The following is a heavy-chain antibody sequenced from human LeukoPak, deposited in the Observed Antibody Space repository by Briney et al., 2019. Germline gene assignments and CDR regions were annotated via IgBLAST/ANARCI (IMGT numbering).Heavy chain of an antibody. V-gene: IGHV3-23*01. J-gene: IGHJ4*02. Sequence: GGSLRLSCAASGFTFSSYAMSWVRQAPGKGLEWVSAISGSGGSTYYADSVKGRFTISRDNSKNTLYLQMNSLRAEDTAVYYCAKRKYYYDSSGSLDYWGQGTLVTVSS. D-gene: IGHD3-22*01. CDR1: GFTFSSYA. CDR3: AKRKYYYDSSGSLDY. CDR2: ISGSGGST.